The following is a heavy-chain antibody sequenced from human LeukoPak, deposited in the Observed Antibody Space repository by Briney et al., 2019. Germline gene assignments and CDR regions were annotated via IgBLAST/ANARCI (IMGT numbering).Heavy chain of an antibody. V-gene: IGHV1-18*01. D-gene: IGHD6-19*01. J-gene: IGHJ4*02. CDR3: ARDERIALAGIDY. CDR1: GYSFTSHG. CDR2: ISGHNGHT. Sequence: ASVKVSCKVSGYSFTSHGISWVRQAPGQGLEWMAWISGHNGHTDYAQTLQGRVTLTADTSTTTVYMELRSLRSDDTAVYYCARDERIALAGIDYWGQGTPVTVSS.